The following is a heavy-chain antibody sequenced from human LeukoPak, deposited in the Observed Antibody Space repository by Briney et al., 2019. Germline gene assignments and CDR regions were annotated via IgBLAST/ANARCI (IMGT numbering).Heavy chain of an antibody. D-gene: IGHD3-3*01. CDR3: AGHVLRFLEWLLYPDY. CDR2: INHSGST. Sequence: SETLSLTCAAYGGSFSGYYWSWIRQPPGKGLEWIGEINHSGSTNYNPSLKSRVTISVDTSKNQFSLKLSSVTAADTAVYYCAGHVLRFLEWLLYPDYWGQGTLVTVSS. CDR1: GGSFSGYY. V-gene: IGHV4-34*01. J-gene: IGHJ4*02.